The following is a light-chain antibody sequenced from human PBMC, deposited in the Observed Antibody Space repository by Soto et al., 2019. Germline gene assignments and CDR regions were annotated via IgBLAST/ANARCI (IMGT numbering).Light chain of an antibody. V-gene: IGKV3-15*01. CDR1: QSISNY. CDR2: GAS. J-gene: IGKJ4*01. CDR3: QQYNNWPLT. Sequence: EIVLISTPRTMSLSAREVATLSCRASQSISNYLGWYQQKPGQAPRLLIYGASTRATGIPARFSGSGSGTEFTLTISSLQSEDFAVYYCQQYNNWPLTFGGGTKVDI.